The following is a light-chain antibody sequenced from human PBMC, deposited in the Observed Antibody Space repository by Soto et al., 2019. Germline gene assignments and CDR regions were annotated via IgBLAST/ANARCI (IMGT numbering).Light chain of an antibody. CDR3: QQYNNWPPIT. Sequence: EIVMTQSPASLSVSPGERVTLSCRASQSIRSDLAWYHHKPGQAPRLLMYGASTRATGTPARFSGSGSGTEFTLTISSLQSEDFAVYFCQQYNNWPPITFGQGTRLEIK. CDR1: QSIRSD. V-gene: IGKV3-15*01. J-gene: IGKJ5*01. CDR2: GAS.